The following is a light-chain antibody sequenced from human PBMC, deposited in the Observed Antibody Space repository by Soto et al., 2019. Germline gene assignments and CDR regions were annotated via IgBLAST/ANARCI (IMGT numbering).Light chain of an antibody. CDR1: QSVVYCSNYKNN. V-gene: IGKV4-1*01. CDR2: WAS. CDR3: QQYYSTPYT. Sequence: DIVMNQSPDSLAVSLGERATVNCKSSQSVVYCSNYKNNLAWYQQKPGQPPKLLIYWASTRESGVPDRFSGSGSGTDFTLTISSLQAEDVAVYYCQQYYSTPYTFGQGTKLEIK. J-gene: IGKJ2*01.